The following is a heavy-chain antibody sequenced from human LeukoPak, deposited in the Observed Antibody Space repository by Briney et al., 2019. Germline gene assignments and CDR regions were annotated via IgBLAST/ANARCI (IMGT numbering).Heavy chain of an antibody. CDR2: IYYSGST. CDR3: ARGVSQWLVSYYFDY. Sequence: SETLSLTCTVSGGSISSSSYYWGWIRQPPGKGLEWIGSIYYSGSTYYNPSLKSRVTISVDTSKNQFSLKLSSVTAADTAVYYCARGVSQWLVSYYFDYWGQGTLDTVSS. V-gene: IGHV4-39*01. J-gene: IGHJ4*02. D-gene: IGHD6-19*01. CDR1: GGSISSSSYY.